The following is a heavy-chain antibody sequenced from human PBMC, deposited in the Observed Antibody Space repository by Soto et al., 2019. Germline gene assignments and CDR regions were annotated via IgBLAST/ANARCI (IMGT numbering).Heavy chain of an antibody. CDR2: IFYSGST. V-gene: IGHV4-59*08. CDR1: GGSISSYY. CDR3: ARAYGLGAFDI. D-gene: IGHD3-10*01. Sequence: QVQLQESGPGLVKPSETLSLTCTVSGGSISSYYWSWIRQPPGKGLECIGYIFYSGSTNYNPSLKSRVTISVVTSKNQFSLKLSSVTAADTAVYYCARAYGLGAFDIWGQGTMVTVSS. J-gene: IGHJ3*02.